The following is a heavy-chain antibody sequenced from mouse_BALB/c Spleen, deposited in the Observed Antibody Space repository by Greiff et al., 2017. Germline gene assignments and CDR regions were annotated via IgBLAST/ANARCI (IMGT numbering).Heavy chain of an antibody. CDR2: ISDGGSYT. Sequence: EVQLVASGGGLVKPGGSLKLSCAASGFTFSDYYMYWVRQTPEKRLEWVATISDGGSYTYYPDSVKGRFTISRDNAKNNLYLQMSSLKSEDTAMYYCARDYPFDYWGQGTTLTVSS. CDR3: ARDYPFDY. CDR1: GFTFSDYY. V-gene: IGHV5-4*02. J-gene: IGHJ2*01.